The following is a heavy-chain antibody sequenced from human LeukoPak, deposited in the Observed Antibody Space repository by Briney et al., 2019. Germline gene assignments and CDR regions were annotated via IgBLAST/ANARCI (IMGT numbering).Heavy chain of an antibody. D-gene: IGHD5-12*01. Sequence: ASVKVSCKASGYTFTSYDINWVRQATGQGLEWMGWMNPNSGNTGYAQKFQGRVTMTRNTSISTAYMELSSLRSEDTAVYYCAREHSGYDYRLGFDYWGRGTLVTVSS. J-gene: IGHJ4*02. V-gene: IGHV1-8*01. CDR2: MNPNSGNT. CDR3: AREHSGYDYRLGFDY. CDR1: GYTFTSYD.